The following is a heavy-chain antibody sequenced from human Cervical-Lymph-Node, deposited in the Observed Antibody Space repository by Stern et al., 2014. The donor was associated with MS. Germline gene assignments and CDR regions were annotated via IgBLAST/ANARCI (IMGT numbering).Heavy chain of an antibody. J-gene: IGHJ4*02. CDR2: INGHTGDT. V-gene: IGHV1-2*06. D-gene: IGHD4-17*01. Sequence: QVQLVQSGTEVKKPGASVKVSCKASGYTFSAYYVHWVRQAPGQGLEWMGRINGHTGDTNYAQKFQGRVTMDRAPSISTAYLELASLRSDDTAVYYCAREGRSTVTTAAAYWGQGTLVTVSS. CDR3: AREGRSTVTTAAAY. CDR1: GYTFSAYY.